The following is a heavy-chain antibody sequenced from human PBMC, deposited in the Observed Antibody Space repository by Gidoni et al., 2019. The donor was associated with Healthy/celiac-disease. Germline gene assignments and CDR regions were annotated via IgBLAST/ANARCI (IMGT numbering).Heavy chain of an antibody. CDR1: GYTFTSYY. CDR3: ARVELSYYYYYGMDV. Sequence: QVQLVQSGAEVKKPGASVKVSCKASGYTFTSYYMHWVRQAPGQGLEWMGIINPRGGSTSYAQKFQGRVTMTRDTSTSTVYMELSSLRSEDTAVYYCARVELSYYYYYGMDVWGQGTTVTVSS. D-gene: IGHD1-1*01. CDR2: INPRGGST. J-gene: IGHJ6*02. V-gene: IGHV1-46*01.